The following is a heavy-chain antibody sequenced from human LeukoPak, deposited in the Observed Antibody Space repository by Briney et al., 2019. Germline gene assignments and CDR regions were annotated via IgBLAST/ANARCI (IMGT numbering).Heavy chain of an antibody. CDR2: ISTSSNYI. Sequence: GGSLRLSCRASGFTFSTYNMNWVRQAPGKGLEWVSSISTSSNYIYYADSVKGRFTISRDNAKNSLYLQMNSLRVEDTDVYYCARDVGASAPDAFDIWGQGTMVTVSS. J-gene: IGHJ3*02. CDR3: ARDVGASAPDAFDI. V-gene: IGHV3-21*01. CDR1: GFTFSTYN. D-gene: IGHD1-26*01.